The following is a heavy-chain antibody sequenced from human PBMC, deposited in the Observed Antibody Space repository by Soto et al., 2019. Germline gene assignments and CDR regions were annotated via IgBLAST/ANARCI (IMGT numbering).Heavy chain of an antibody. V-gene: IGHV3-30-3*01. CDR3: ARDERGLWLVRLGGMDV. CDR1: GFTFSSYA. J-gene: IGHJ6*02. CDR2: ISYDGSNK. D-gene: IGHD6-19*01. Sequence: QVQLVESGGGVVQPGRSLRLSCAASGFTFSSYAMHWVRQAPGKGLEWVAVISYDGSNKYYADSVKGRFTISRDNSKNTLYLQMNSLRAEDTAVYYCARDERGLWLVRLGGMDVWGQGTTVTVSS.